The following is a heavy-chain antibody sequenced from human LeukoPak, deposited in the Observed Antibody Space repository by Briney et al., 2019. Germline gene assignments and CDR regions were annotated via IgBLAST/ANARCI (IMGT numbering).Heavy chain of an antibody. Sequence: SETLSLTCTVSGGSISSGGYYWSWIRQHPGKGLEWIGYIYYSGSTYYNPSLKSRVTISVDTSKYQFSLKLSSVTAADTAVYYCARLLVPAAITGGWFDPWGQGTLVTVSS. CDR1: GGSISSGGYY. CDR2: IYYSGST. J-gene: IGHJ5*02. CDR3: ARLLVPAAITGGWFDP. D-gene: IGHD2-2*01. V-gene: IGHV4-31*03.